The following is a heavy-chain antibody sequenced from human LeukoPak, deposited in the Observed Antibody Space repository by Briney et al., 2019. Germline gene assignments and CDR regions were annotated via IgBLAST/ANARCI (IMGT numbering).Heavy chain of an antibody. V-gene: IGHV3-30-3*01. J-gene: IGHJ3*02. Sequence: GGSLRLSCAVSGFTFSDYWMTWVRQAPGKGLEWVAVISYDGSNKYYADSVKGRFTISRDNSKNTLYLQMNSLRAEDTAVYYCAREPYYYDSSGPPKGSAFDIWGQGTMVTVSS. CDR2: ISYDGSNK. CDR3: AREPYYYDSSGPPKGSAFDI. D-gene: IGHD3-22*01. CDR1: GFTFSDYW.